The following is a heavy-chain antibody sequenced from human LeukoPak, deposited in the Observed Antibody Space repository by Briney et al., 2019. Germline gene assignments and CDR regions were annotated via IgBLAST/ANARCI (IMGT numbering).Heavy chain of an antibody. D-gene: IGHD6-13*01. CDR3: ASIAAAGTHFDY. V-gene: IGHV1-2*02. CDR2: INPNSGGT. Sequence: ASVKVSCKASGYTFTSYYMHWVRQAPGQGLEWMGWINPNSGGTNYAQKFQGRVTMTRDTSISTAYMELSRLRSDDTAVYYCASIAAAGTHFDYWGQGTLVTVSS. J-gene: IGHJ4*02. CDR1: GYTFTSYY.